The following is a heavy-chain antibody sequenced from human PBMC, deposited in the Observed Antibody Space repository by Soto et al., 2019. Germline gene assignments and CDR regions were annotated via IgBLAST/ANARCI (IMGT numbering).Heavy chain of an antibody. J-gene: IGHJ6*01. D-gene: IGHD1-1*01. V-gene: IGHV3-30*03. CDR1: GFTFNSYG. CDR2: ISYDSTKT. Sequence: QVQLVESGGGVVQPGRSLRLSCAASGFTFNSYGMHWVRQGPGNGLEWVAFISYDSTKTYYADSVKGRFTISRDNSNSALYVQMNSLTCEDTAVYYCARTRSAWSDFHSNSLAVWGPWTPFTVSS. CDR3: ARTRSAWSDFHSNSLAV.